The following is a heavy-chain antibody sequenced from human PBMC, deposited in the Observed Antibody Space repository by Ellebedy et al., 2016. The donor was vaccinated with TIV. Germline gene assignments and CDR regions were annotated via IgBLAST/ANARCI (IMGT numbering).Heavy chain of an antibody. CDR3: ARVSGGWYLY. J-gene: IGHJ4*02. V-gene: IGHV4-31*03. CDR2: IYYSGST. Sequence: SETLSLTXTVSGGSISSGGYYWSWIRQHPGKGLEWIGYIYYSGSTYYNPSLKSRVTISVDTSKNQFSLKLSSVTAADTAVYYCARVSGGWYLYWGQGTLVTVSS. D-gene: IGHD6-19*01. CDR1: GGSISSGGYY.